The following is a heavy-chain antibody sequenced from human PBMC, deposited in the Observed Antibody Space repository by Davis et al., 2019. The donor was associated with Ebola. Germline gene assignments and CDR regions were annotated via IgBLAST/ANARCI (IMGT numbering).Heavy chain of an antibody. J-gene: IGHJ5*02. CDR1: GGSISSGGYY. CDR2: IYYSGST. Sequence: PLETLSLTCTVSGGSISSGGYYWSWIRQHPGKGLEWIGYIYYSGSTYYNPSLKSRVTISVDTSKNQFSLKLSSVTAADTAVYYCARYSITIPTYNWFDPWGQGTLVTVSS. CDR3: ARYSITIPTYNWFDP. V-gene: IGHV4-31*03. D-gene: IGHD1-20*01.